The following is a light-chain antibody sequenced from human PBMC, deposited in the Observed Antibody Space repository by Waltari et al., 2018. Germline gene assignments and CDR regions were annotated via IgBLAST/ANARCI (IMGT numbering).Light chain of an antibody. J-gene: IGLJ2*01. Sequence: QSALTQPASVSGSLGQSITISCTGTSSDIGDYDYVSWYQQYSGKAPKRMIYDVNMRPSGCSSRFSGSKSGNTASLTIAGLQAEDETDYYCSSYTTYNTLVFGGGTKLTVL. CDR3: SSYTTYNTLV. CDR1: SSDIGDYDY. CDR2: DVN. V-gene: IGLV2-14*03.